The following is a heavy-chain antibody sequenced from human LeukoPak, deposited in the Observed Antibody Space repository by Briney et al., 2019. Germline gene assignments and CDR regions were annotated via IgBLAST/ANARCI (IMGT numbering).Heavy chain of an antibody. D-gene: IGHD3-10*01. Sequence: GGSLRLSCAASGFTFSSYALHWVRQAPGKGLEWVAVLSFDGTITYYADSVKGRFTISRDNSKSTLYLQLNSLRAEDTAVYYCARDSTYYYDSGSSGPHYFGYWGQGTLVTVSS. CDR1: GFTFSSYA. CDR2: LSFDGTIT. J-gene: IGHJ4*02. V-gene: IGHV3-30*04. CDR3: ARDSTYYYDSGSSGPHYFGY.